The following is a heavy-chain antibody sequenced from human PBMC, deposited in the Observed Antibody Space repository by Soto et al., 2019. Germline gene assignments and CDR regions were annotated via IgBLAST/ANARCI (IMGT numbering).Heavy chain of an antibody. J-gene: IGHJ5*02. Sequence: SETLSLTCTVSGGSISSYYLSWIRQPPGKGLEWIGYIYYSGSTNYNPYLKSRVTISVDTSKNQFSLKQSSVPAADTTVYYCWRELSLGGFDLWGQGTLVTVSS. CDR2: IYYSGST. CDR3: WRELSLGGFDL. V-gene: IGHV4-59*01. CDR1: GGSISSYY. D-gene: IGHD2-15*01.